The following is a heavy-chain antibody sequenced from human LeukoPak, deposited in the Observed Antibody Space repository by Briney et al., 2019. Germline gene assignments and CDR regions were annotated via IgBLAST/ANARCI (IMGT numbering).Heavy chain of an antibody. CDR3: ARGFGELYFDF. V-gene: IGHV3-66*01. J-gene: IGHJ4*02. CDR1: EFSVNSPY. CDR2: IYSGDGT. D-gene: IGHD3-10*01. Sequence: GGSHRLSCAAPEFSVNSPYMGWVRQAPGRGMEWLSTIYSGDGTHYAASAKGRFIISRDISQNTLFLQLNSLRDEDTAVYHCARGFGELYFDFWGQGILVIVSS.